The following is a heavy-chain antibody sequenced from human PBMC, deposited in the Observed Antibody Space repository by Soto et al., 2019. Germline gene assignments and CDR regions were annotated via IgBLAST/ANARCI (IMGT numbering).Heavy chain of an antibody. CDR2: IYYSGST. V-gene: IGHV4-31*03. CDR1: GGSISSGGYY. J-gene: IGHJ4*02. Sequence: PSETLSLTCTVSGGSISSGGYYWSWIRQHPGKGLEWIGYIYYSGSTYYNPSLKSRVTISVDTSKNQFSLKLSSVTAADTAVYYCARDAPARYCSSTSCSEFDYWGQGTLVTVPQ. CDR3: ARDAPARYCSSTSCSEFDY. D-gene: IGHD2-2*01.